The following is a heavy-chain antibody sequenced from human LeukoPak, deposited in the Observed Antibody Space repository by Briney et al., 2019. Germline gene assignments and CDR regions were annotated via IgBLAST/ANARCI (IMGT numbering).Heavy chain of an antibody. CDR1: GYTFTGYY. D-gene: IGHD3-22*01. J-gene: IGHJ4*02. CDR3: ARARYYYDSSGSPNDY. CDR2: INPNSGGT. Sequence: ASVKVSCKASGYTFTGYYMHWVRQAPGQGLEWMGWINPNSGGTNYAQKFQGRVTMTRDTTISTAYMELSRLRSDDTAVYYCARARYYYDSSGSPNDYWGQGTLAIVSS. V-gene: IGHV1-2*02.